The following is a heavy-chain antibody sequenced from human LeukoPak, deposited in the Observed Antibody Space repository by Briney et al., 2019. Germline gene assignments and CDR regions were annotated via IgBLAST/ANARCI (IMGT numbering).Heavy chain of an antibody. CDR1: GFTFSNYW. Sequence: GGSLRLSCAASGFTFSNYWMHWVRQAPGKGLVWVSRINSDGTITTYADSVKGRFTISRDNAKNTLYLQMNSLRAEDTAVYYCARGGRELWFGEERLNWFDPWGQGTLVTVSS. CDR3: ARGGRELWFGEERLNWFDP. J-gene: IGHJ5*02. D-gene: IGHD3-10*01. CDR2: INSDGTIT. V-gene: IGHV3-74*01.